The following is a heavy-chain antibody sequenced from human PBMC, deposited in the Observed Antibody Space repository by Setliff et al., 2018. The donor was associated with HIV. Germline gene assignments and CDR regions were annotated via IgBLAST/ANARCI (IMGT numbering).Heavy chain of an antibody. V-gene: IGHV3-15*01. CDR3: TTENHSY. J-gene: IGHJ4*02. Sequence: GGSLRLSCAASGFTFSSYGMHWVRQAPGKGLEWVGRIKSKVSGETADYAAPVTGRFTISRDDSRNMVFLQMNSLKSDDTAVYYCTTENHSYCGRGTLVTVSS. CDR1: GFTFSSYG. CDR2: IKSKVSGETA. D-gene: IGHD4-4*01.